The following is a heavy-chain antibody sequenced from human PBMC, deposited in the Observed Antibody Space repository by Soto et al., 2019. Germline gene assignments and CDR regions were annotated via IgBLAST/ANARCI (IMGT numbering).Heavy chain of an antibody. CDR3: ARDKGEEDDAVDV. Sequence: QVQLVQSGAEVKKPVASVKVSCKASGYTFTGYYMHWVRQAPGKGLGWMGWINPNSGGTNYAQKLQDEVELTRDTSISTAYMELGRLRSDDTAVYDCARDKGEEDDAVDVWRQGKIVTVSS. J-gene: IGHJ3*01. CDR1: GYTFTGYY. V-gene: IGHV1-2*02. CDR2: INPNSGGT. D-gene: IGHD3-10*01.